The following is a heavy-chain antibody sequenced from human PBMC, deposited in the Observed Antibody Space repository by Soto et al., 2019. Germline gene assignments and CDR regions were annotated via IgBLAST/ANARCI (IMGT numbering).Heavy chain of an antibody. J-gene: IGHJ3*01. Sequence: EVQMLESGGGLVQPGVSLSLSCAASGFTFSSYALTWVRQVPGKGLEWVSSITGKGDYARYIDSVKGRFTITRDNAKNTLFLQMTSLRADDTAIYYCGKDPNGDYFGAFDFWGQGTMVTVSS. CDR1: GFTFSSYA. V-gene: IGHV3-23*01. D-gene: IGHD4-17*01. CDR3: GKDPNGDYFGAFDF. CDR2: ITGKGDYA.